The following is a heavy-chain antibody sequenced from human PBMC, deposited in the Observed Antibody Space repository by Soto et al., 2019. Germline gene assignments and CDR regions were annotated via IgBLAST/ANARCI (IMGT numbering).Heavy chain of an antibody. CDR3: AREYYYILTGYYRGVDY. Sequence: EVQLVESGGGLVKPGGSLRLSCAASGFTFSSYSMNWVRQAPGKGLEWVSSISSSSSYIYYADSVKGRFTISRDNAKNSLYLQMNSLRAEDTAVYYCAREYYYILTGYYRGVDYWGQGTLVTVSS. CDR1: GFTFSSYS. V-gene: IGHV3-21*01. CDR2: ISSSSSYI. J-gene: IGHJ4*02. D-gene: IGHD3-9*01.